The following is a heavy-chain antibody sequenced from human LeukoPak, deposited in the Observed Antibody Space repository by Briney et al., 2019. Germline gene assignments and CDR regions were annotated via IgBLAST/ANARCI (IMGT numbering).Heavy chain of an antibody. CDR3: ARPQSSLWFGELSYYFDY. CDR2: IKQDESEK. CDR1: GFTFSNYW. J-gene: IGHJ4*02. D-gene: IGHD3-10*01. V-gene: IGHV3-7*01. Sequence: GGSLRLSCATSGFTFSNYWMTWVRQAPGKGLEWVANIKQDESEKYYLDSVKGRFTISRDNAKKSLFLQMNSLRAEDTAVYYCARPQSSLWFGELSYYFDYWGQGTLVTVSS.